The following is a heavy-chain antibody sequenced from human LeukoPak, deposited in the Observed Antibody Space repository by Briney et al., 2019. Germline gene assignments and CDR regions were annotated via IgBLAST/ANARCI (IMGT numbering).Heavy chain of an antibody. D-gene: IGHD3-10*01. V-gene: IGHV4-59*01. CDR1: GGSISSYY. CDR3: ARMGSRFDP. J-gene: IGHJ5*02. CDR2: IYYSGST. Sequence: PSETLSLTCTVSGGSISSYYWSWIRQPPGKELEWIGCIYYSGSTNYNPSLKSRVTISVDASKNPFSLKLSSVTAADTAVYYCARMGSRFDPWGQGTLVTVSS.